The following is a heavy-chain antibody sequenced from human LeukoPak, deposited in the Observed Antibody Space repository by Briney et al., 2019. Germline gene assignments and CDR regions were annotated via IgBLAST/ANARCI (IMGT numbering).Heavy chain of an antibody. D-gene: IGHD6-19*01. J-gene: IGHJ6*02. Sequence: GASVKVSCKASGYTFTGYYMHWVRQAPGQGLEWMGWINPNSGGTNYAQKFQGWVTMTRDTSISTAYMELSRLRSDDTAVYYCARGVGSGWREYYYYYYGMDVWGQGTTVTVSS. CDR3: ARGVGSGWREYYYYYYGMDV. CDR1: GYTFTGYY. V-gene: IGHV1-2*04. CDR2: INPNSGGT.